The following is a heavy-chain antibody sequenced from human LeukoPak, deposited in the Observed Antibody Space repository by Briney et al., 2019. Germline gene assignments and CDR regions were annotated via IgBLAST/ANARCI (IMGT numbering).Heavy chain of an antibody. CDR1: GFTFSTYS. J-gene: IGHJ4*02. CDR2: IISSSSYI. V-gene: IGHV3-21*01. CDR3: ARDPQYCSGGSCYSFDY. Sequence: TGGSLRLSCAASGFTFSTYSMNWVRQAPGKGLEWVSSIISSSSYIYYADSVKGRFTISGDNAKNSLYLQMNSLRAEDTAVYYCARDPQYCSGGSCYSFDYWGQGTLVTVSS. D-gene: IGHD2-15*01.